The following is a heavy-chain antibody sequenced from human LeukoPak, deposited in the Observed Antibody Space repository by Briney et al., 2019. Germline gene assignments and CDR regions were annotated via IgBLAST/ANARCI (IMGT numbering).Heavy chain of an antibody. CDR3: ARAQTYGDSRLLLDY. CDR2: IRYDGSTQ. Sequence: GGSLRLSCAASGFTFSNYAMHWVRQAPGRGLEWVAFIRYDGSTQFYADSVKGRFTISRDNAKNSQYLQMNSLRVEDTALYYCARAQTYGDSRLLLDYWGQGTLVTVSS. V-gene: IGHV3-30*02. J-gene: IGHJ4*02. D-gene: IGHD2-21*02. CDR1: GFTFSNYA.